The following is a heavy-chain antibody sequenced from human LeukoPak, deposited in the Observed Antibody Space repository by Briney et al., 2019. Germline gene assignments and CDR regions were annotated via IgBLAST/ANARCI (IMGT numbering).Heavy chain of an antibody. D-gene: IGHD2-15*01. J-gene: IGHJ3*02. CDR1: GFTFSSYA. CDR3: AKGGRLFLKSGGAFDI. CDR2: ISGSGGST. Sequence: GGSLRLSCAASGFTFSSYAMSWVRQAPGKGLEWVSAISGSGGSTYYADSVKGRFTISRDNSKNTLYLQMNSLRAEDTAVYYCAKGGRLFLKSGGAFDIWGQGTMVTVSS. V-gene: IGHV3-23*01.